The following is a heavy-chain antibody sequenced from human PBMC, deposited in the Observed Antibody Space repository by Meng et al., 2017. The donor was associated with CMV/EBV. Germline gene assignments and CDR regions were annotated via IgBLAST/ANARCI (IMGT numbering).Heavy chain of an antibody. D-gene: IGHD3-22*01. J-gene: IGHJ4*02. CDR3: ARGRYYDSSGYYDY. CDR1: GFTVSCNY. CDR2: ISSSGSTI. V-gene: IGHV3-11*04. Sequence: GESLKISCVASGFTVSCNYMTWVRQAPGKGLEWVSYISSSGSTIYYADSVKGRFTISRDNAKNSLYLQMNSLRAEDTAVYYCARGRYYDSSGYYDYWGQGTLVTVSS.